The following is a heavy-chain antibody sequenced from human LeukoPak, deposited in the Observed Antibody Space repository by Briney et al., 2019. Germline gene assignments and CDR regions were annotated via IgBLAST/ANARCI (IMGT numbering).Heavy chain of an antibody. V-gene: IGHV3-11*04. J-gene: IGHJ5*02. CDR1: GFTFSDYY. D-gene: IGHD2-2*01. Sequence: GGSLRLSCAASGFTFSDYYMSWIRQAPGKGLEWVSYISSSGSTVYYADSVKGRFTISRDNAKNSLYLQMNSLRAEDTAVYYCARDLLEGYCSSTSCHNWFDPWGQGTLVTVSS. CDR3: ARDLLEGYCSSTSCHNWFDP. CDR2: ISSSGSTV.